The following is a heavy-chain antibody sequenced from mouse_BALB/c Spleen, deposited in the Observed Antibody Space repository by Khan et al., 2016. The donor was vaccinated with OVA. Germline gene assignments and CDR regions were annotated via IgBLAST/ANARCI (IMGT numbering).Heavy chain of an antibody. V-gene: IGHV1-34*01. J-gene: IGHJ3*01. CDR1: GYSFTTYY. Sequence: VQLKQSGPELMKPGASVKISCKASGYSFTTYYMHWVKQSHGKSLEWIGYIDPFNGGNDYNQKFKGKATLTVVKSSSTAYMHLSSLTSEDSAVYYCARGTFDYWGQGTLVTVSA. CDR3: ARGTFDY. CDR2: IDPFNGGN. D-gene: IGHD3-3*01.